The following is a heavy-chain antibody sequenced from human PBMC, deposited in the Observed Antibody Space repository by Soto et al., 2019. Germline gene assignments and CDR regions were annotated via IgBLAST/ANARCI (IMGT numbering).Heavy chain of an antibody. CDR2: ISAYNGNT. CDR1: GYTFTSCG. CDR3: ARGSIQLWYGNWFDP. D-gene: IGHD5-18*01. J-gene: IGHJ5*02. Sequence: ASVKVSCKASGYTFTSCGISWVRQAPGQGLDWMGWISAYNGNTNYAQKLQGRVTMTTDTSTSTAYMELRSLRSDDTAVYSCARGSIQLWYGNWFDPWGQGTLVTVSS. V-gene: IGHV1-18*04.